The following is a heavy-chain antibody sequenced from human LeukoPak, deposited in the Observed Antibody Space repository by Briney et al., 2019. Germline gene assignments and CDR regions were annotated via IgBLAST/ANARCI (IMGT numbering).Heavy chain of an antibody. V-gene: IGHV5-51*01. J-gene: IGHJ4*02. CDR2: IYPGDSDT. CDR3: ARRKGDGYNSPFDY. D-gene: IGHD5-24*01. CDR1: GYSFTNYW. Sequence: GESLKISSKGSGYSFTNYWIGWVRQLPGKGLEWMGIIYPGDSDTRYNPSFQGQVTISADKSISTAYLQWSSLKASDTAMYYCARRKGDGYNSPFDYWGQGTLVSVSS.